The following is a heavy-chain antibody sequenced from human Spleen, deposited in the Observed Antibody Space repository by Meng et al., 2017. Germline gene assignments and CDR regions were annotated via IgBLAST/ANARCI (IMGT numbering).Heavy chain of an antibody. Sequence: GGSLRLSCAVSGLPFNKYWMSWVRQAPGKGLEWVANIEHDGSAKFYVDSVKGRFTISRDNDKNSLFLQMSSLRAEDTAMYYCASSAAAPGNDWGQGTLVTVSS. V-gene: IGHV3-7*01. J-gene: IGHJ4*02. D-gene: IGHD6-13*01. CDR1: GLPFNKYW. CDR2: IEHDGSAK. CDR3: ASSAAAPGND.